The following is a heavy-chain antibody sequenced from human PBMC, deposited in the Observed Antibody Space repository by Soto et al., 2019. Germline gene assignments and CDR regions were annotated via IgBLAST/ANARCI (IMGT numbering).Heavy chain of an antibody. CDR1: GFTFTSSA. D-gene: IGHD3-3*01. V-gene: IGHV1-58*01. J-gene: IGHJ6*02. CDR2: IVVGSGNT. Sequence: QMQLVQSGPEVKKPGTSVKVSCKASGFTFTSSAVQWVRQARGQRLEWIGWIVVGSGNTNYAQKFQERVTITRDMSTSTAYMELSSLRSEDTAVYYCAADRSEFWSGYSSYYYYGMDVWGQGTTVTVSS. CDR3: AADRSEFWSGYSSYYYYGMDV.